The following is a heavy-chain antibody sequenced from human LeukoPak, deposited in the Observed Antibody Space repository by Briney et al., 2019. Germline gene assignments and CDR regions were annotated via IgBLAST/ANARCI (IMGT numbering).Heavy chain of an antibody. CDR3: ARDIDIVVVPAAMGSWFDP. J-gene: IGHJ5*02. CDR1: GGTFSSYT. D-gene: IGHD2-2*01. V-gene: IGHV1-69*04. Sequence: SVKVSCKASGGTFSSYTISWVRQAPRQGLEWMGRIIPILGIANYAQKFQGRVTITADKSTSTAYMELSSLRSEDTAVYYCARDIDIVVVPAAMGSWFDPWGQGTLVTVSS. CDR2: IIPILGIA.